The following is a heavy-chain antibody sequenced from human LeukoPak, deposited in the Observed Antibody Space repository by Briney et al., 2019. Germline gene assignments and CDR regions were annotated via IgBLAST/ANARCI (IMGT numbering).Heavy chain of an antibody. V-gene: IGHV1-69*06. J-gene: IGHJ6*04. CDR1: GGTFSSYA. Sequence: GASVKVSCKASGGTFSSYAISWVRQAPGQGLEWMGGIIPIFGTANYAQKFQGRATIAADKSTSTAYMELSSLRSEDTAVYYCASYYGDYPSYYYGMDVWGKGTTVTVSS. CDR3: ASYYGDYPSYYYGMDV. D-gene: IGHD4-17*01. CDR2: IIPIFGTA.